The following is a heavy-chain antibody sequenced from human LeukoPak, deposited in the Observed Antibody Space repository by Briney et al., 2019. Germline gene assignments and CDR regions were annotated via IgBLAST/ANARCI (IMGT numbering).Heavy chain of an antibody. CDR1: GFTFSSYG. Sequence: GGSLRLSCAASGFTFSSYGMHWVRQAPGKGLEWVAFIRYDGSNKYYADSVKGRFTISRDNSKNTLYLQMNSLRAEDTAVYYCARGYCGGDCYSGLWYYYYMDVWGKGTTVTISS. CDR3: ARGYCGGDCYSGLWYYYYMDV. J-gene: IGHJ6*03. V-gene: IGHV3-30*02. CDR2: IRYDGSNK. D-gene: IGHD2-21*02.